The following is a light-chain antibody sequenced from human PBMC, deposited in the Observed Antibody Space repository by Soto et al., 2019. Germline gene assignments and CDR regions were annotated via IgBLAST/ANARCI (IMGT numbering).Light chain of an antibody. CDR3: MQTLQTPWT. V-gene: IGKV2-28*01. J-gene: IGKJ1*01. CDR2: LGS. Sequence: SVMTQSPLSLPVTPGEPASISCRSSQSLLHSNGYNYLDWYLQKPGQALQLLIYLGSNRASGVPDRFSGSGSGTDFTLKISRVEAEDVGIYYCMQTLQTPWTFGQGTKVDIK. CDR1: QSLLHSNGYNY.